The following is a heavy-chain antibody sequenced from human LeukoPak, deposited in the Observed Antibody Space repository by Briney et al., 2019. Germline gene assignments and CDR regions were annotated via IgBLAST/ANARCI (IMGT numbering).Heavy chain of an antibody. Sequence: SETLSLTCTVSGGSISTSNYYWGWIRQPPGKGLEWIGNVYHSGNTYYNPSLKSRVTISVDTSNNQFSLKLTSVTAADTAVYYCARVGVDNYDNTGYYYEPAPYFFDYWGRGTLVTVSS. CDR1: GGSISTSNYY. CDR3: ARVGVDNYDNTGYYYEPAPYFFDY. CDR2: VYHSGNT. D-gene: IGHD3-22*01. V-gene: IGHV4-39*07. J-gene: IGHJ4*02.